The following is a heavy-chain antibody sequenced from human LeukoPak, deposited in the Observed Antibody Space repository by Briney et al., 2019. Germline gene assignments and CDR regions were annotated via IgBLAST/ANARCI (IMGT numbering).Heavy chain of an antibody. J-gene: IGHJ4*02. CDR1: GFTVSSNY. CDR2: IYTGGST. CDR3: ARALQLWSPFDY. D-gene: IGHD5-18*01. Sequence: GGSLRLSCAASGFTVSSNYMSWVRQAPGKGLEWVPVIYTGGSTYYADSVKGRFTISRDNSKNTLYLQMNSLRAEDTAVYYCARALQLWSPFDYWGQGTLVTVSS. V-gene: IGHV3-66*01.